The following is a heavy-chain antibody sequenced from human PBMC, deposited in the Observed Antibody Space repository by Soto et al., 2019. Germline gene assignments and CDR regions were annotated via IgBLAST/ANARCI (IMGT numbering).Heavy chain of an antibody. J-gene: IGHJ3*02. CDR3: AREGLGADAFDI. V-gene: IGHV4-38-2*02. CDR2: IYYSGST. Sequence: SETLSLTCAVSGYSISSGYYWGWIRQPPGKGLEWIGYIYYSGSTNYNPSLKSRVTISVDTSKNQFSLKLSSVTAADTAVYYCAREGLGADAFDIWGQGTMVTVSS. CDR1: GYSISSGYY. D-gene: IGHD5-12*01.